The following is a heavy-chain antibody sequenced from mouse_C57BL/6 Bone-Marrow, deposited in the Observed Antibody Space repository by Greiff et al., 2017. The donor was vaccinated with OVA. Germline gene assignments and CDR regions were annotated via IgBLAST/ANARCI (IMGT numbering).Heavy chain of an antibody. V-gene: IGHV1-50*01. D-gene: IGHD2-10*01. CDR2: IDPSDSYT. CDR1: GYTFTSYW. J-gene: IGHJ2*01. Sequence: QVQLQQPGAELVKPGASVKLSCKASGYTFTSYWMQWVKQRPGQGLEWIGEIDPSDSYTNYNQKFKGKATLTVDTSSSTAYMQLSSLTSEDSAVYYCAILLENYWGQGTTLTVSS. CDR3: AILLENY.